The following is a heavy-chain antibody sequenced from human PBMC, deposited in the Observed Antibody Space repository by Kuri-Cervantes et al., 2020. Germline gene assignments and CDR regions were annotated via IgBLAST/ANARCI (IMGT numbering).Heavy chain of an antibody. J-gene: IGHJ4*02. V-gene: IGHV1-46*01. CDR1: GYTLTNDY. D-gene: IGHD3-3*01. Sequence: ASVKVSCKASGYTLTNDYIYWVRQAPGQGLEWMGIISPGGDTTKYAQKFQGRVTMTRNTSISTAYMELSSLRSEDTAVYYCARASSYYDFTWWGQGTRGTVSS. CDR3: ARASSYYDFTW. CDR2: ISPGGDTT.